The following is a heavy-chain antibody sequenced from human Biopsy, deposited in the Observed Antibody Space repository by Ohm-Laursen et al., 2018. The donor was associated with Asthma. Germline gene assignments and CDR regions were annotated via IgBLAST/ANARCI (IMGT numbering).Heavy chain of an antibody. J-gene: IGHJ4*02. D-gene: IGHD3-22*01. CDR3: ARGDSSNWSHYYFDY. Sequence: SLRLSCSASGFAVSRDHMFWVRQAPGKGLEWVSVIYSGGTSHTADSVRGRFTISRDYSKNTLYLQTHSLRAEDTAVYYCARGDSSNWSHYYFDYWGQGTLVTVPS. V-gene: IGHV3-53*01. CDR2: IYSGGTS. CDR1: GFAVSRDH.